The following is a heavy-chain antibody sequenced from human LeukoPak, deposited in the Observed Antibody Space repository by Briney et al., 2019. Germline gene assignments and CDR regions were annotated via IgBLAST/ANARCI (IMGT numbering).Heavy chain of an antibody. CDR2: IYYSGST. CDR1: GGSIRSDY. D-gene: IGHD4-17*01. V-gene: IGHV4-59*01. Sequence: SETLSLTCTVSGGSIRSDYWSWIRQPPGEGLEWIGYIYYSGSTNYNPSLKSRVTISVDTSKNQFSLKLSSVTAADTAVYYCARVPHPYGVVAFDIWGQGTMVTVSS. CDR3: ARVPHPYGVVAFDI. J-gene: IGHJ3*02.